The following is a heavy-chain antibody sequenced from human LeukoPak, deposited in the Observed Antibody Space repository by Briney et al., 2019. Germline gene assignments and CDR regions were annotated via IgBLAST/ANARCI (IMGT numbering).Heavy chain of an antibody. CDR3: AKDLSGYSSGWYVDY. J-gene: IGHJ4*02. CDR1: GFTFSSYS. V-gene: IGHV3-21*04. Sequence: GGSLRLSCAASGFTFSSYSMNWVRQAPGKGLEWVSSISSSSSYIYYADSVKGRFTISRDNAKNSLYLQMNSLRAEDTAVYYCAKDLSGYSSGWYVDYWGQGTLVTVSS. D-gene: IGHD6-19*01. CDR2: ISSSSSYI.